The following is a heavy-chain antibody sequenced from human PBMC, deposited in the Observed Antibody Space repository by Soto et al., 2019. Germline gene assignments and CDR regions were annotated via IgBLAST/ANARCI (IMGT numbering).Heavy chain of an antibody. CDR1: GGSFSGYY. V-gene: IGHV4-34*01. Sequence: SETLSLTFAVYGGSFSGYYWSWIRQPPGKGLEWIGEINHSGSTNYNPSLKSRVTISVDTSKNQFSLKLSSVTAADTAVYYCARTRITIFGVLPNYYYGMDVWGQGTTVT. CDR3: ARTRITIFGVLPNYYYGMDV. D-gene: IGHD3-3*01. CDR2: INHSGST. J-gene: IGHJ6*02.